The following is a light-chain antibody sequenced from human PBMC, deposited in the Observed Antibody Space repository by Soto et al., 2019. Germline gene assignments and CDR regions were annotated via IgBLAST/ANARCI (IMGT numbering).Light chain of an antibody. V-gene: IGLV2-14*01. CDR3: ISYTSSSTLLYV. CDR1: SSDVGDNY. CDR2: DVS. J-gene: IGLJ1*01. Sequence: QSVLTQPASVSGSPGQSITISCTGTSSDVGDNYVSWYQQHPGKAPKLMIYDVSNRPSGVSNRFSASKSGNTASLTISGLQAEDEADYYCISYTSSSTLLYVFGTGTKLTVL.